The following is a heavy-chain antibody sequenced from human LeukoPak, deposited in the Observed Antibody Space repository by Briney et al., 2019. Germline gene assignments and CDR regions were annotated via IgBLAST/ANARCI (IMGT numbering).Heavy chain of an antibody. CDR3: ARDLVWFGETGYYFDY. Sequence: GALRLSCAASGFTFSSYAMHWVRQAPGKGLEWVAVISYDGSNKYYADSVKGRFTISRDNSKNTLYLQMNSLRAEDTAVYYCARDLVWFGETGYYFDYWGQGTLVTVSS. CDR1: GFTFSSYA. V-gene: IGHV3-30-3*01. J-gene: IGHJ4*02. D-gene: IGHD3-10*01. CDR2: ISYDGSNK.